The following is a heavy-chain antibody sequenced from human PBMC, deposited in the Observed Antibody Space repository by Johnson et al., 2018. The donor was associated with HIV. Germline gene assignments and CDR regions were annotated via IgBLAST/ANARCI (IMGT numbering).Heavy chain of an antibody. CDR3: AKEGGELLLDAFDI. J-gene: IGHJ3*02. CDR2: ISYDGSNK. Sequence: QVQLVESGGGVVQPGRSLRLSCAASGFTFSSYGMHWVRQAPVKGLEWVAVISYDGSNKYYADSVKGRFTISRDNSKNTLYLQMNSLRAEDTAVYYCAKEGGELLLDAFDIWGQGTMVTVSS. D-gene: IGHD1-26*01. CDR1: GFTFSSYG. V-gene: IGHV3-30*18.